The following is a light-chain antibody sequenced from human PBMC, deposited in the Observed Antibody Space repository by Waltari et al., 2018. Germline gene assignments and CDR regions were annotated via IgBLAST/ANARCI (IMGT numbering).Light chain of an antibody. V-gene: IGLV1-40*01. J-gene: IGLJ2*01. CDR1: SSNLGATYD. Sequence: QSVLTQPPSVSGAPGQRVTISCAGSSSNLGATYDVHGYQQLPGTAPNLLIYGHNNRPSGVPDRFSGSKSGTSASLAITGLQAEDEADYYCQSYDNRLSGVIFGGGTRLTVL. CDR2: GHN. CDR3: QSYDNRLSGVI.